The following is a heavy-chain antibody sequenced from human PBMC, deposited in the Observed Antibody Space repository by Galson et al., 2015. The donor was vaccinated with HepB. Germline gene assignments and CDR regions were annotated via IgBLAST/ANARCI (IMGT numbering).Heavy chain of an antibody. CDR1: GYTFTKNF. V-gene: IGHV1-46*01. Sequence: SVKVSCKASGYTFTKNFLHWVRQAPGQGLEWMGIINPSGGTTTYAQKFQGGVTMTRDTSTATVYIELSSLKSDDSAVYYCARAASSRRGNQYHFDSWGQGTLVTVSS. J-gene: IGHJ4*02. CDR3: ARAASSRRGNQYHFDS. D-gene: IGHD6-6*01. CDR2: INPSGGTT.